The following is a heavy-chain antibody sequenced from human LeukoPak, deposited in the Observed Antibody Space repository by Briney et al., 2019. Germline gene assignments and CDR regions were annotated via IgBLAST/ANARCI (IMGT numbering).Heavy chain of an antibody. CDR3: AGTHYYDSSGFDAFDI. D-gene: IGHD3-22*01. V-gene: IGHV1-69*05. CDR2: IIPIFGTA. J-gene: IGHJ3*02. CDR1: GGTFSSYT. Sequence: GASVKVSCKASGGTFSSYTISWVRQAPGQGLEWMGGIIPIFGTANYAQKFQGRVTITTDESTSTAYMELSSLRSEDTAVCYCAGTHYYDSSGFDAFDIWGQGTMVTVSS.